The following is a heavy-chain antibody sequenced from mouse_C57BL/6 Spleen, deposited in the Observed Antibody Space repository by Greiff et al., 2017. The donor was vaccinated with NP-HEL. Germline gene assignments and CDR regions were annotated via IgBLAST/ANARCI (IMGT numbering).Heavy chain of an antibody. CDR3: ARDYYGSSSGDY. V-gene: IGHV3-6*01. D-gene: IGHD1-1*01. CDR1: GYSITSGYY. Sequence: EVKLQESGPGLVKPSQSLSLTCSVTGYSITSGYYWNWIRQFPGNKLEWMGYISYDGSNNYNPSLKNRISITRDTSKNQFFLKLNSVTTEDTATYYCARDYYGSSSGDYWGQGTSVTVSS. J-gene: IGHJ4*01. CDR2: ISYDGSN.